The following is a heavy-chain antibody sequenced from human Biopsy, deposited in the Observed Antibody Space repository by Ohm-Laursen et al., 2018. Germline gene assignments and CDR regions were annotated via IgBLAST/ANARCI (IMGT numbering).Heavy chain of an antibody. CDR2: IIPLIGLT. CDR1: GGTSSNFA. D-gene: IGHD2-15*01. V-gene: IGHV1-69*04. Sequence: SVKVSCKASGGTSSNFAINWVRQAPGQGLECMGRIIPLIGLTNYAQKFQGRVTITADKFTNTVYMELSSLRSDDPAVYFCARDCNGDNCGVDFWGQGTLVTVS. CDR3: ARDCNGDNCGVDF. J-gene: IGHJ4*02.